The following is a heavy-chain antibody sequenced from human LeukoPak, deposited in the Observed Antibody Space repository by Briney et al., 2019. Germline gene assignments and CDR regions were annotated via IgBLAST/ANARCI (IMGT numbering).Heavy chain of an antibody. CDR1: GFIFSGSA. J-gene: IGHJ5*02. V-gene: IGHV3-73*01. D-gene: IGHD6-19*01. CDR2: IRGKPNSYAT. CDR3: TRPYTSGWYWFDP. Sequence: GGSLTLSCAASGFIFSGSAMHWVRQASGKGLEWVGRIRGKPNSYATDYAASVKGRFTISRDDSKNTAYLQMNSLKTEDTAVYYCTRPYTSGWYWFDPWGQGTLVTVSS.